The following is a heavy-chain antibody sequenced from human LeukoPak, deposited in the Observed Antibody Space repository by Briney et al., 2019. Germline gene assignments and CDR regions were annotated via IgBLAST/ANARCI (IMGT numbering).Heavy chain of an antibody. J-gene: IGHJ4*02. V-gene: IGHV4-39*01. CDR1: GGSISSSSYY. Sequence: PSETLSLTCTVSGGSISSSSYYWGWIRQPPGKGLEWIGSIYYSGCTYYTPSLKSRVPISVGTSKNLFSLKLSSVTAADTAVYYCARHEEDFDWLLIGGQGTLVTVSS. CDR3: ARHEEDFDWLLI. CDR2: IYYSGCT. D-gene: IGHD3-9*01.